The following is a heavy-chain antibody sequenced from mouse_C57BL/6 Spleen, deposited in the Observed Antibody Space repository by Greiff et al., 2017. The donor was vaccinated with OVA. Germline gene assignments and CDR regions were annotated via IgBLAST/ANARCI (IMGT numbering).Heavy chain of an antibody. V-gene: IGHV5-4*01. CDR3: ARDRDRRGAMDY. J-gene: IGHJ4*01. CDR2: ISDGGSYT. Sequence: EVKLVESGGGLVKPGGSLKLSCAASGFTFSSYAMSWVRQTPEKRLEWVATISDGGSYTYYPDNVKGRFTISRDNAKNNLYLQMSHLKSEDTAMYDCARDRDRRGAMDYWGQGTSVTVSS. CDR1: GFTFSSYA.